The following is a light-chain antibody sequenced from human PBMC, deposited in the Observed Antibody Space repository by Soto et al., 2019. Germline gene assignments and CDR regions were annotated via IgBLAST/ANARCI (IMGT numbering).Light chain of an antibody. CDR3: QQYYSTPRT. CDR1: QSVLYSSNNKNY. J-gene: IGKJ2*01. V-gene: IGKV4-1*01. CDR2: WAS. Sequence: DIVMTQSPDSLAVSLGERATINCKSSQSVLYSSNNKNYLAWYQQKPGQPPKLLIYWASTRESWVPDRFSGSGSGTDFTLTISSLRAEDVAVYYCQQYYSTPRTFGQGTKLEI.